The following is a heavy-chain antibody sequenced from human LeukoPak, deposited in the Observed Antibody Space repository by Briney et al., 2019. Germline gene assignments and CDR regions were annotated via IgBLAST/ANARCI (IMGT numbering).Heavy chain of an antibody. V-gene: IGHV4-61*02. Sequence: PSETLSLTCTVSGGSITNNEYYWNWIRQPAGKGLEWIGRIYPSGSTNYNPSLKSRVSISMDTSKNQFSLRLTSVTAADTAVYYCARDFSYWGQGTLVTVSS. D-gene: IGHD2-21*01. CDR3: ARDFSY. CDR2: IYPSGST. CDR1: GGSITNNEYY. J-gene: IGHJ4*02.